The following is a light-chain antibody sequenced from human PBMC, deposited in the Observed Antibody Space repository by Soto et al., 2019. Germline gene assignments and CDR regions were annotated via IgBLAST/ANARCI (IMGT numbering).Light chain of an antibody. CDR3: SSYTSSYSLI. Sequence: QSALTLFASVSGSPGQSITISCTGTSSDIGGYDYVSWYQVHPGKAPKLLVYDVTNRPSGVSDRFSGSKSGSTASLTISGLQAEDEADYYCSSYTSSYSLIFGGGTKLTVL. J-gene: IGLJ2*01. V-gene: IGLV2-14*03. CDR1: SSDIGGYDY. CDR2: DVT.